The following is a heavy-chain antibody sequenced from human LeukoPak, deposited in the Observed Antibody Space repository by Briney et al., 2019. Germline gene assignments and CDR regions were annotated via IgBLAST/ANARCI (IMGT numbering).Heavy chain of an antibody. D-gene: IGHD4-17*01. CDR3: ARHVATTVTRGYSCHPMDV. CDR2: IAPSGGA. J-gene: IGHJ6*03. CDR1: GSSISTYY. V-gene: IGHV4-4*09. Sequence: SETLSLTCTASGSSISTYYWSWIRQPPGEGLEWIAYIAPSGGAAYNPSLNSRLTVSVDTSKNQFSLKLNSVTAADTAVYYCARHVATTVTRGYSCHPMDVWGKGTTVSVSS.